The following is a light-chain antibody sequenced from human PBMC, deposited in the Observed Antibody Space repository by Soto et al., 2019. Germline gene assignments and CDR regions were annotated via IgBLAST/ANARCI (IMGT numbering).Light chain of an antibody. Sequence: DIQMYQSPSSLSASVGDRVTITCRAAESISRHLNWYQQKPGRAPDLLIYAASTLQNGVPSRFTGSGSGTEFTLTISILQSEDFAVYYCQQCNNWPPTFGQGTRLEI. CDR3: QQCNNWPPT. V-gene: IGKV1-39*01. J-gene: IGKJ5*01. CDR1: ESISRH. CDR2: AAS.